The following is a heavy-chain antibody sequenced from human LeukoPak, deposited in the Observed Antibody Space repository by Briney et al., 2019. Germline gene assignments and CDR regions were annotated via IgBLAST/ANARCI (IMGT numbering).Heavy chain of an antibody. CDR3: ARDAGGAFGNYVNYFDY. V-gene: IGHV3-33*01. J-gene: IGHJ4*02. Sequence: GTSLRLSCAASGLILSSYGIHWVRQAPGKGLEWVAVIWYDGTNIYYGDSVKGRFSISRDNSKNTVYPQMDSLRAEDTAVYYCARDAGGAFGNYVNYFDYWGQGTLVTVSS. CDR2: IWYDGTNI. D-gene: IGHD4-11*01. CDR1: GLILSSYG.